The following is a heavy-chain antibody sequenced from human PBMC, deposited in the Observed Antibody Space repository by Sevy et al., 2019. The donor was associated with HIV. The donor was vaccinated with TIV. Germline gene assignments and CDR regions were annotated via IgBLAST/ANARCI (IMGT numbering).Heavy chain of an antibody. D-gene: IGHD6-19*01. CDR3: ARGNYLHVYSSGCLDY. J-gene: IGHJ4*02. CDR2: ISSSSSTI. V-gene: IGHV3-48*02. CDR1: GFTFSSYS. Sequence: GGSLRLSCAASGFTFSSYSMNWVPQAPGKGLEWVSYISSSSSTIYYADSVKGRFTISRDNAKNSLYLQMNSLRDEDTAVYYCARGNYLHVYSSGCLDYWGQGTLVTVSS.